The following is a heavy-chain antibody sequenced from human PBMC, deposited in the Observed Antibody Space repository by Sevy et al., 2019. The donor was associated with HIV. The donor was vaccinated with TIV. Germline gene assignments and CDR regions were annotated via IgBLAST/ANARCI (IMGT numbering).Heavy chain of an antibody. CDR1: GYTFTSYD. V-gene: IGHV1-8*01. J-gene: IGHJ4*02. CDR2: MNPNSGNT. D-gene: IGHD2-2*02. Sequence: ASVKVSCKASGYTFTSYDINWVRQATGQGLEWMGWMNPNSGNTGYAQKFQGRVTMTRNTSISTAYMELSSLRSEDTAVYYCAGVVDCSSTSCYRGGEFDYWGQGTLVTVSS. CDR3: AGVVDCSSTSCYRGGEFDY.